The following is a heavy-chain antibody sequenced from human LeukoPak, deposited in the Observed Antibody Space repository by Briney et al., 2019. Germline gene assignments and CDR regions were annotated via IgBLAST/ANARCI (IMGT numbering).Heavy chain of an antibody. V-gene: IGHV1-2*06. Sequence: ASVKVSCKASGYTFTGYHMHWVRQAPGQGLEWMGRINPNSGDTNYAQKFQGRVTMTRDTSISTAYMELSRLRTDDTAVYYCARDYCSSTSCLFDYWGQGTLVTVSS. CDR1: GYTFTGYH. J-gene: IGHJ4*02. D-gene: IGHD2-2*01. CDR2: INPNSGDT. CDR3: ARDYCSSTSCLFDY.